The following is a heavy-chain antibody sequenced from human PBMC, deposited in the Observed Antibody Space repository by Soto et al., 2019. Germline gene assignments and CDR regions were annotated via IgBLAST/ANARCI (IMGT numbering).Heavy chain of an antibody. CDR3: TRDPYSGSRYYFDS. J-gene: IGHJ4*02. CDR1: GYSFSGYY. V-gene: IGHV1-2*02. D-gene: IGHD1-26*01. CDR2: INPNTSGT. Sequence: ASVKVSCKTSGYSFSGYYMHWMRQAPGQGLEWMGWINPNTSGTIYAQKFQGRVAMTRDTSISTAYMELSGLRSDDTAVYYCTRDPYSGSRYYFDSWGQGTLVTVSS.